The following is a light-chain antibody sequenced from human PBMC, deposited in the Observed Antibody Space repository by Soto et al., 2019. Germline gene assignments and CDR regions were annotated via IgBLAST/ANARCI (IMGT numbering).Light chain of an antibody. CDR2: DAS. V-gene: IGKV3-20*01. CDR3: QQYGGSPRT. CDR1: QSISSNY. J-gene: IGKJ1*01. Sequence: DIVFTQSPGTLSLSPGERATLSCRASQSISSNYLAWYQQTPGQAPRLLIYDASSRAAGIPDRFSGSGSGTDFTLTISRLEPEDFGVYYCQQYGGSPRTFGQGTKVDIK.